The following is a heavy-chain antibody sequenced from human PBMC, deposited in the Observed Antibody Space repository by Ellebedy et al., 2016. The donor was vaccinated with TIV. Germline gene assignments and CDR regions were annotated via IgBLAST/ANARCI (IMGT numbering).Heavy chain of an antibody. CDR3: ARGSDGQDY. CDR1: GFTFSNYW. CDR2: IDSDGSTT. D-gene: IGHD2-8*01. J-gene: IGHJ4*02. V-gene: IGHV3-74*01. Sequence: GESLKISCAASGFTFSNYWMHWVRQAPGKGLMWVSNIDSDGSTTIYADPVKGRFTISRDNAKNTLYLQMNSLTVEDTGVYYCARGSDGQDYWGQGTLVTVSS.